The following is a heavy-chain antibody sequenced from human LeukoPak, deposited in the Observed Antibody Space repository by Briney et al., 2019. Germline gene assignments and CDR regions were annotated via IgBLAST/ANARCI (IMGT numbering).Heavy chain of an antibody. CDR3: ARVEVYSSGWYGGYNWFDP. CDR1: GFTFSSYS. CDR2: ISSSSYI. V-gene: IGHV3-21*01. D-gene: IGHD6-19*01. Sequence: PGGSLRLSCAASGFTFSSYSMNWVRQAPGKGLEWVSSISSSSYIYYADSVKGRFTISRDNAKNSLYLQMNSLRAEDTAVYYCARVEVYSSGWYGGYNWFDPWGQGTLVTVSS. J-gene: IGHJ5*02.